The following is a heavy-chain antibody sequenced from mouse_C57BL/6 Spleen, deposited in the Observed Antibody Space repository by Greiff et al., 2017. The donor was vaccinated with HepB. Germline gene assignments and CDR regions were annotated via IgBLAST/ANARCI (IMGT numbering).Heavy chain of an antibody. Sequence: EVQLQESGPELVKPGASVKISCKASGYSFTGYYMNWVKQSPEKSLEWIGEINPSTGGTTYNQKFKAKATLTVDKSSSTAYMQLKSLTSEDSAVYYCARGDDYGSYYFDYWGQGTTLTVSS. J-gene: IGHJ2*01. CDR1: GYSFTGYY. CDR2: INPSTGGT. D-gene: IGHD2-4*01. CDR3: ARGDDYGSYYFDY. V-gene: IGHV1-42*01.